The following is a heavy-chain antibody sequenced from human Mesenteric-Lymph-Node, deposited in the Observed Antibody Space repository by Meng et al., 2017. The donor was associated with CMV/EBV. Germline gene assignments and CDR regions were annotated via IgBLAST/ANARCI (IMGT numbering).Heavy chain of an antibody. CDR2: INAGNGNT. CDR3: ARGVYSSSGYEGPFPSDY. Sequence: PFSSYSIHWMRPAPGQGLEWMLWINAGNGNTKYSQKYQGRFTITSDTSASTAYMKLSSLRSEDTAVYYCARGVYSSSGYEGPFPSDYWGQGTLVTVSS. J-gene: IGHJ4*02. V-gene: IGHV1-3*01. CDR1: PFSSYS. D-gene: IGHD6-13*01.